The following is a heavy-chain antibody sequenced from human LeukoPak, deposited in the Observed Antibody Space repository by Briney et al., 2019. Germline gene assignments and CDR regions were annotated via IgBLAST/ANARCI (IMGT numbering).Heavy chain of an antibody. D-gene: IGHD6-19*01. CDR3: ARLGAVAAYYYYYGMDV. CDR1: GDSISSYY. V-gene: IGHV4-59*08. J-gene: IGHJ6*02. CDR2: IYYSGST. Sequence: SETLSLTCTVSGDSISSYYWSWIRQPPGKGLEWIGYIYYSGSTNYNPSLKSRVTISVDTSKNQFSLKLSPVTAADTAVYYCARLGAVAAYYYYYGMDVWGQGTTVTVSS.